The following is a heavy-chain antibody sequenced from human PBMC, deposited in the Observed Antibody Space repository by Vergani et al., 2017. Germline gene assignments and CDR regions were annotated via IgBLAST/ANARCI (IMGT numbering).Heavy chain of an antibody. Sequence: EVQLVESGGGLVKPGGSLRLSCAASGFTFSNAWMSWVRQAPGKGLEWVGRIKSKTDGGTTDYAAPVKGRFTISRDDSKNTLYLQMNSLKTDDTAVYYCTTDYGSGSYYNVGWFDPWGQGSLVTVSS. CDR2: IKSKTDGGTT. CDR3: TTDYGSGSYYNVGWFDP. CDR1: GFTFSNAW. V-gene: IGHV3-15*01. D-gene: IGHD3-10*01. J-gene: IGHJ5*02.